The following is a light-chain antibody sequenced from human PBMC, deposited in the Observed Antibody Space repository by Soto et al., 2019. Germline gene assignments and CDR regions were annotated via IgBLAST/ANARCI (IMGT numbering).Light chain of an antibody. CDR1: SYNIGNNY. J-gene: IGLJ1*01. CDR3: GTWDSSLSAFV. Sequence: QSVLTQPPSVSAAQGQKVNVSCAGSSYNIGNNYVSWYQQLPGTAPKLLIYDNNKRPSGIPDRFSGSKSGTSATLGITGLXTGDEADYYCGTWDSSLSAFVFGTGTKVTVL. V-gene: IGLV1-51*01. CDR2: DNN.